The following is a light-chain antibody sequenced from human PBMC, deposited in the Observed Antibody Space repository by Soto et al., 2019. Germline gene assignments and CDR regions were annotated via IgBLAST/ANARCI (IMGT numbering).Light chain of an antibody. CDR2: GAS. CDR3: QQYGTSPVT. V-gene: IGKV3-20*01. CDR1: QSVSSTY. J-gene: IGKJ2*01. Sequence: EIVLTQSPGTLSLSPGERATLSCRASQSVSSTYLAWYQQKPGQAPRLLIYGASSRDTGIPDRFSGSGSGTDFTLTISRLEPEDFAVYYCQQYGTSPVTFGQGTKLEIK.